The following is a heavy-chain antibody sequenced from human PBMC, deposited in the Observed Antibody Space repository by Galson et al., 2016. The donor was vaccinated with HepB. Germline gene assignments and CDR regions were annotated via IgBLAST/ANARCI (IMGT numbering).Heavy chain of an antibody. Sequence: SLRLSCAASGFTFSGYTMNWVRQTPEKGLEWVSSITSSSGYIYYADSLKGRFIISRDNAKNSLYLQMNSLRAEDTAVYYCARSGANSAYGGRVIEYYYYSMDVWGQGTTVTVSS. CDR1: GFTFSGYT. V-gene: IGHV3-21*01. CDR2: ITSSSGYI. D-gene: IGHD3-22*01. CDR3: ARSGANSAYGGRVIEYYYYSMDV. J-gene: IGHJ6*02.